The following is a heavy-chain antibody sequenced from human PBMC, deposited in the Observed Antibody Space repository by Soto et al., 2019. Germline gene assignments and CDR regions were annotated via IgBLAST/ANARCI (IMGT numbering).Heavy chain of an antibody. Sequence: QVQLVESGGGVVQPGRSLRLSCAASGFTFSSYGMHWVRQAPGKGLEWVAVISYDGSNKYYADSVKGRFTISRDNSKITLYLQMNSLRAEDTAVYYCAKDMRFKLWAGGIDYWGQGTLVTVSS. V-gene: IGHV3-30*18. J-gene: IGHJ4*02. CDR2: ISYDGSNK. CDR1: GFTFSSYG. D-gene: IGHD5-18*01. CDR3: AKDMRFKLWAGGIDY.